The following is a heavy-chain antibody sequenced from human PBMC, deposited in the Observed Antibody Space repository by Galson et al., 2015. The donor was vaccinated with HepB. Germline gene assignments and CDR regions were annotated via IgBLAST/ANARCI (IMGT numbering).Heavy chain of an antibody. CDR1: GYTFTSYY. V-gene: IGHV1-46*01. Sequence: SVKVSCKASGYTFTSYYMHWVRQAPGQGLEWMGIINPSGGSTSYAQKFQGRVTMTRDSSTNTVYLRMNSLRVEDTAVYYCAKDECGNYCSPHYRGQGTLVTVSS. CDR3: AKDECGNYCSPHY. J-gene: IGHJ4*02. CDR2: INPSGGST. D-gene: IGHD1-7*01.